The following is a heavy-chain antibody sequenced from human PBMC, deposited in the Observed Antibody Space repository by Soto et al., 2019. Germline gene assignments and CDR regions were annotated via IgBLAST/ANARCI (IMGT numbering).Heavy chain of an antibody. Sequence: TLSLTCAISGDTVSSNSAAWNWIRQSPSRDLERRRRTYYRSKWYNDYAVSVKSRITINPDTSKHQFSLQLNSVTTEDTAVYYCAGSYERWYCSGGSCYDSWFDPWGQGTLVTVSS. CDR2: TYYRSKWYN. V-gene: IGHV6-1*01. J-gene: IGHJ5*01. D-gene: IGHD2-15*01. CDR3: AGSYERWYCSGGSCYDSWFDP. CDR1: GDTVSSNSAA.